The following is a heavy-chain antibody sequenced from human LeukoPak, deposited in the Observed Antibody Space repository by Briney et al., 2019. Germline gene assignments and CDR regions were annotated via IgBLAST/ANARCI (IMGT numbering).Heavy chain of an antibody. CDR3: ARDPRSIVLMVYALKGNWFDP. J-gene: IGHJ5*02. CDR1: GYTFTSYY. Sequence: GASVKVSCKASGYTFTSYYMHWVRQAPGQGLEWMGIINPSDGSTSYAQKFQGRVTMTRDTSTSTVYVELSRLRSEDTAVYYCARDPRSIVLMVYALKGNWFDPWGQGPLVTVSS. D-gene: IGHD2-8*01. CDR2: INPSDGST. V-gene: IGHV1-46*01.